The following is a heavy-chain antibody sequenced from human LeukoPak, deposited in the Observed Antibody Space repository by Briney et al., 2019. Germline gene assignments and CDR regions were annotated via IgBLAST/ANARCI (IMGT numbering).Heavy chain of an antibody. CDR2: ISAYDGNT. CDR1: GYTFTSYG. CDR3: ARDRRGWYGGGPLYYFDY. J-gene: IGHJ4*02. D-gene: IGHD6-19*01. V-gene: IGHV1-18*04. Sequence: ASVKVSCKASGYTFTSYGISWVRQAPGQGLEWMGWISAYDGNTNYAQKLQGRVTMTTDTSTSTAYMELRSLRSDDTAVYYCARDRRGWYGGGPLYYFDYWGQGTLVTVSS.